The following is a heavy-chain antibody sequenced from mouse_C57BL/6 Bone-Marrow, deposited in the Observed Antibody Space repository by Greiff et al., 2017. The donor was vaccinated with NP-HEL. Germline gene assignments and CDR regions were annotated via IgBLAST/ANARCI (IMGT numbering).Heavy chain of an antibody. V-gene: IGHV1-52*01. CDR3: ARFDGYYGAMDY. CDR2: IDPSDSET. D-gene: IGHD2-3*01. CDR1: GYTFTSYW. Sequence: QVHVKQPGAELVRPGSSVKLSCKASGYTFTSYWMHWVKQRPIQGLEWIGNIDPSDSETHYNQKFKDKATLTVDKSSSTADMQLSSLTSEDSAVYYCARFDGYYGAMDYWGQGTSVTVSS. J-gene: IGHJ4*01.